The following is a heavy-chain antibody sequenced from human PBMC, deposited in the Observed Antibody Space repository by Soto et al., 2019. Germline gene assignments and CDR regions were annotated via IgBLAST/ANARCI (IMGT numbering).Heavy chain of an antibody. V-gene: IGHV3-23*01. D-gene: IGHD5-12*01. CDR1: GFTFSNHA. J-gene: IGHJ4*02. CDR2: ISGGGGST. Sequence: EVQLLESGGGLVQPGGSLRLSCTASGFTFSNHAMTWVRQAPGKGLECVAAISGGGGSTYYVDSVKGRFTIFRDNSKNTLSLHMTGLSVEDTGIYYCADRDIRVSRYWGQGTLVTVSS. CDR3: ADRDIRVSRY.